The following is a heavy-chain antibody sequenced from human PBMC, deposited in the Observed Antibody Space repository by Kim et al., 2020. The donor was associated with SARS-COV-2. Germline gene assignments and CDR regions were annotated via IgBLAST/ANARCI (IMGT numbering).Heavy chain of an antibody. CDR3: AKVRGSSYHDAFDI. V-gene: IGHV3-30*02. Sequence: ADSVKGRFTISRDNSKNTLYLQMNSLRAEDTAVYYCAKVRGSSYHDAFDIWGQGTMVTVSS. D-gene: IGHD1-26*01. J-gene: IGHJ3*02.